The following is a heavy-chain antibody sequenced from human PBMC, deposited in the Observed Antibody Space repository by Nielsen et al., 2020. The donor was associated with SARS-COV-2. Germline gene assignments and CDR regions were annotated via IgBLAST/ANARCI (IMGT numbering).Heavy chain of an antibody. CDR1: GFTFSSYS. CDR3: VSSGWYSYFDY. CDR2: ISSSSSTI. V-gene: IGHV3-48*01. J-gene: IGHJ4*02. Sequence: GGSLRLSCAASGFTFSSYSMNWVRQAPGKGLEWVSYISSSSSTISYADSVKGRFTISRDNAKNSLYLQMNSLRAEDTALYYCVSSGWYSYFDYWGQGTLVTVSS. D-gene: IGHD6-19*01.